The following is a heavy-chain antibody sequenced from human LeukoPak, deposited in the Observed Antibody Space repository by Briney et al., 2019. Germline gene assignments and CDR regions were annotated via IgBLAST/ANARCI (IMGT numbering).Heavy chain of an antibody. CDR1: GGSFSGYY. CDR3: ARTPYSSSWRNLDY. CDR2: INHSGST. D-gene: IGHD6-13*01. J-gene: IGHJ4*02. Sequence: SETLSLTCAVYGGSFSGYYWSWIRQPPGKGLEWIGEINHSGSTNYNPSLKSRVTISVDTSKNQFSLKLSSVTAADTAVYYCARTPYSSSWRNLDYWGQGTLVTVSS. V-gene: IGHV4-34*01.